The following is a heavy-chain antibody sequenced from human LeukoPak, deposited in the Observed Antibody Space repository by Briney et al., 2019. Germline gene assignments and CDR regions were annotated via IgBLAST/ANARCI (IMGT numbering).Heavy chain of an antibody. CDR2: ISSSSSTI. V-gene: IGHV3-48*03. Sequence: GGSLCPSRAVSGFTFSSYEMNWVRQAPGKGLEWVSYISSSSSTIYYADSVKGRFTIYRDNAKNSLYLQMNSLRAEDTAVYYCARGRYYGSGSSIPNWFDPWGQGTTVTVSS. D-gene: IGHD3-10*01. J-gene: IGHJ5*01. CDR1: GFTFSSYE. CDR3: ARGRYYGSGSSIPNWFDP.